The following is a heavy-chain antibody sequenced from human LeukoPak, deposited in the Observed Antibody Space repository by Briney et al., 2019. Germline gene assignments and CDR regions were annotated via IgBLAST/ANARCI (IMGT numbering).Heavy chain of an antibody. D-gene: IGHD2-2*01. Sequence: PGGSLRLSCAASGYTFSIYSMNWVRQAPGKGLEWVSSISSSSSYIYYADSVKGRFTISRDNAKNSLYLQMNSLRAEDTAVYYCARDRSTSANELDYWGQGTLVTVSS. V-gene: IGHV3-21*01. CDR2: ISSSSSYI. CDR3: ARDRSTSANELDY. CDR1: GYTFSIYS. J-gene: IGHJ4*02.